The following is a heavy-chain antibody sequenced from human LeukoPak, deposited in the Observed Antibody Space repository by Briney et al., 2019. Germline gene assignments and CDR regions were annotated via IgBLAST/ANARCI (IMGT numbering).Heavy chain of an antibody. CDR1: GFTFSNYS. J-gene: IGHJ4*02. D-gene: IGHD5-12*01. Sequence: GGSLRLSCAASGFTFSNYSMNWVRQAPGKGLEWDSVIYSGGSTYYADSVKGRFTISRDNSKNTLYLQMNSLRAEDTAVYYCARDPGGYDPYYFDYWGQGTLVTVSS. CDR3: ARDPGGYDPYYFDY. V-gene: IGHV3-66*01. CDR2: IYSGGST.